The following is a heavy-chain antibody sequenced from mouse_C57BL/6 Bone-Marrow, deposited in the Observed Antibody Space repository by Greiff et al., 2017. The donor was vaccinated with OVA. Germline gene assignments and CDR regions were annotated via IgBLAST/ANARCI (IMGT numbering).Heavy chain of an antibody. CDR2: ISSGGSYP. J-gene: IGHJ2*01. Sequence: EVQGVESGGDLVKPGGSLKLSCAASGFTFSSYGMSWVCQTPDKRLEWVATISSGGSYPYYPDSVKGRFTISRDNAKNTLYLQMGSLKSEDTAMYYCARHGDYGSFFDYWGQGTTLTVSS. CDR1: GFTFSSYG. CDR3: ARHGDYGSFFDY. V-gene: IGHV5-6*01. D-gene: IGHD1-1*01.